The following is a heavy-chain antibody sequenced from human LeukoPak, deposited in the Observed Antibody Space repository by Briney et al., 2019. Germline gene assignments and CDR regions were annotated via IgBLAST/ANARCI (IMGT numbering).Heavy chain of an antibody. Sequence: SETLSLTCTVSGGSISSYYWSWIRQPPGKGLEWIGYMYYSRSTNYNPSLKSRVTISVDTSKNQFSLKLSSVTAADTAVYYCARDPAREDSSGYYLYWYFDLWGRGTLVTVSS. CDR2: MYYSRST. D-gene: IGHD3-22*01. CDR1: GGSISSYY. CDR3: ARDPAREDSSGYYLYWYFDL. J-gene: IGHJ2*01. V-gene: IGHV4-59*01.